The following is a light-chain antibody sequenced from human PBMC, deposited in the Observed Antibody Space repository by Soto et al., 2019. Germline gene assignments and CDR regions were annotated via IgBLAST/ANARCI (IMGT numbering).Light chain of an antibody. CDR3: HHYET. V-gene: IGKV3-20*01. CDR2: AAS. J-gene: IGKJ1*01. CDR1: QSVSRSY. Sequence: EILLTQSPGTLSLSPGDRATLSCRASQSVSRSYLGWYQQTPGQAPRLLRYAASIRAAGVPDRFRGSWSGTEFTLTISSLAPEDFTVYYCHHYETFGQGTKVDI.